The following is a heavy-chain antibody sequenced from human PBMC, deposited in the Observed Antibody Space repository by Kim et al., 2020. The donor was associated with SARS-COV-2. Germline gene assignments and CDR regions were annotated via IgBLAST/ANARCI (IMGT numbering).Heavy chain of an antibody. CDR3: ARTDGFTYGSGSYGYYYYYGMDV. D-gene: IGHD3-10*01. Sequence: GGSLRLSCAASGFTFSDYYMSWIRQAPGKGLEWVSYISSSGSTIYYADSVKGRFTISRDNAKNSLYLQMNSLRAEDTAVYYCARTDGFTYGSGSYGYYYYYGMDVWGQGTTVTVSS. CDR1: GFTFSDYY. CDR2: ISSSGSTI. V-gene: IGHV3-11*01. J-gene: IGHJ6*02.